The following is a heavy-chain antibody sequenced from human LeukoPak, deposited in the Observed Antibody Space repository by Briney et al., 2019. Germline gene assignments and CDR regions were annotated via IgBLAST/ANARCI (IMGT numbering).Heavy chain of an antibody. CDR1: GGTFSSYA. CDR3: ARGGSHNYYDSSGYPTGIAFDI. D-gene: IGHD3-22*01. J-gene: IGHJ3*02. Sequence: SVKVSCKASGGTFSSYAISWVRQAPGQVLEWMGRIIPIFSTANYAQKFQGRVTITTDESTSTAYMELSSLRSEDTAVYYCARGGSHNYYDSSGYPTGIAFDIWGQGTMVTVSS. V-gene: IGHV1-69*05. CDR2: IIPIFSTA.